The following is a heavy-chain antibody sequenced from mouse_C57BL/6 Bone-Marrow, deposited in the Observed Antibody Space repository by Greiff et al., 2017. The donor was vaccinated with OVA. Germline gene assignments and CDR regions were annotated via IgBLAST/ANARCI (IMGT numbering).Heavy chain of an antibody. J-gene: IGHJ2*01. V-gene: IGHV3-6*01. Sequence: EVKLMESGPGLVKPSQSLSLTCSVTGYSITSGYYWNWIRQFPGNKLEWMGYISYDGSNNYNPTFKNRITITRDTSKNQFFLKLNSVTTEDTATYYCASFPSCYFDYWGQGTTLTVSS. CDR1: GYSITSGYY. CDR3: ASFPSCYFDY. CDR2: ISYDGSN. D-gene: IGHD2-10*02.